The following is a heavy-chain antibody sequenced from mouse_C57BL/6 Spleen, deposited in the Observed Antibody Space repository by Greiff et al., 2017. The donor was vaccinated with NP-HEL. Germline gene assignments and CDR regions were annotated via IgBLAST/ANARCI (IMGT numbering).Heavy chain of an antibody. CDR3: SRSLTTVVATDYAMDY. CDR2: ISSGSSTI. D-gene: IGHD1-1*01. J-gene: IGHJ4*01. Sequence: EVQRVESGGGLVKPGGSLKLSCAASGFTFSDYGMHWVRQAPEKGLEWVAYISSGSSTIYYADTVKGRFTISRDNAKNTLFLQMTSLRSEDTAMYYWSRSLTTVVATDYAMDYWGQGTSVTVSS. CDR1: GFTFSDYG. V-gene: IGHV5-17*01.